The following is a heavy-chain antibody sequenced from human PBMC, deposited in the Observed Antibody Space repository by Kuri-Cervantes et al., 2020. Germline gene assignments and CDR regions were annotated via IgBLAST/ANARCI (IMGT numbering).Heavy chain of an antibody. V-gene: IGHV4-59*01. Sequence: GSLRLSCTVSGGSISSYYWSWIRQPPGKGLEWIGYIYYSGSTNYNPSLKSQVTISVDTSKNQFSLKLSSVTAADTAVYYCARVGSSYAHSGDAFDIWGQGTMVTVSS. CDR2: IYYSGST. D-gene: IGHD2-2*01. CDR3: ARVGSSYAHSGDAFDI. J-gene: IGHJ3*02. CDR1: GGSISSYY.